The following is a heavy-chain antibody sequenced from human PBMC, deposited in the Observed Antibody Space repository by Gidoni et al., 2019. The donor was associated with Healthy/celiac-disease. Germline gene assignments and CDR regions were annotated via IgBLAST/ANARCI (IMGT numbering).Heavy chain of an antibody. CDR1: GFTFSSDG. CDR3: ARDHCRSTSCYTGNAFDI. J-gene: IGHJ3*02. D-gene: IGHD2-2*02. Sequence: QVQLVESGGGVVQPGRSLRLSRAAYGFTFSSDGMHWVRQAPGKGLGWVAVVSDNGSNRYYADSVKGRITISRDNSKNTLYLQMNSLRSEDTAVYYCARDHCRSTSCYTGNAFDIWGQGTMVTVSS. CDR2: VSDNGSNR. V-gene: IGHV3-30-3*01.